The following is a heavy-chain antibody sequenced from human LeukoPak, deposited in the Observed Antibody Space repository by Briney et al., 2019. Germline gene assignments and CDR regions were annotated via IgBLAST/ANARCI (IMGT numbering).Heavy chain of an antibody. Sequence: GGSLRLSCAASGFTFSSYGMHWVRKAPGKGLEWVAFIRYDGSNKYYADSVKGRFTISRDNSTNTLYLQMNSLRAEDTAVYYCAKDLNGSGTSPGAWGQGTLVTVSS. J-gene: IGHJ5*02. CDR2: IRYDGSNK. CDR1: GFTFSSYG. V-gene: IGHV3-30*02. CDR3: AKDLNGSGTSPGA. D-gene: IGHD3-10*01.